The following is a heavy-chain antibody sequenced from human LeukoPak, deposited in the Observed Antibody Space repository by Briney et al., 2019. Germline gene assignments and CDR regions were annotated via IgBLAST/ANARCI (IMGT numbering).Heavy chain of an antibody. V-gene: IGHV3-33*06. CDR1: GFTFSSYG. Sequence: GRSLRLSCAASGFTFSSYGMHWVRQAPGKGLEWVAVIWYDGNNKYYADSVKGRFTISRDNSKNTLYLQMNSLRAEDTAVYYCAKDGATYYYYYMDVWGKGTTVTVSS. D-gene: IGHD4/OR15-4a*01. CDR3: AKDGATYYYYYMDV. J-gene: IGHJ6*03. CDR2: IWYDGNNK.